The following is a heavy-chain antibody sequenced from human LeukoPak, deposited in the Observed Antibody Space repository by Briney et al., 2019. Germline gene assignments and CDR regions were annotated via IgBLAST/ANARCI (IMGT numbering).Heavy chain of an antibody. CDR2: IYHSGST. CDR3: ARHAANWVYFDY. J-gene: IGHJ4*02. D-gene: IGHD7-27*01. Sequence: SETLSLTCAVSGYSISSGYYWGWIRQPPGKGLEGIGSIYHSGSTYYNPSLKSRVTISVDTSKNQFSLKLSSVTAADTAVYYCARHAANWVYFDYWGQGTLVTVSS. V-gene: IGHV4-38-2*01. CDR1: GYSISSGYY.